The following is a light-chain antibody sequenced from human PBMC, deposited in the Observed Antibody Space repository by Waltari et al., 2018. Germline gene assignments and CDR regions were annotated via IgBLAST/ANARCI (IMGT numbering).Light chain of an antibody. CDR1: SSNIGSNY. J-gene: IGLJ2*01. Sequence: QSVLTQPPSASGTPGQRVTISCSGSSSNIGSNYVYWYQQLPGTAPKLLIYRNNQRPCGVPDRFSGSKSGTSASLAISGLRAEDEADYYCAAWDDSLRGVFGGGTKLTVL. V-gene: IGLV1-47*01. CDR2: RNN. CDR3: AAWDDSLRGV.